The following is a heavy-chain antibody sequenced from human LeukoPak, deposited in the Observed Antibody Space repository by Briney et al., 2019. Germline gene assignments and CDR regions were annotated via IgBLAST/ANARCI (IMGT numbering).Heavy chain of an antibody. J-gene: IGHJ4*02. CDR1: GYTFTIYG. CDR3: ARFPYYDSSGYTYFDY. CDR2: ISAYNGNT. V-gene: IGHV1-18*01. Sequence: ASVKVSCKASGYTFTIYGISWVRQTPEQGLEWMGWISAYNGNTNYAQKPQGRVTMTTDTSTSTAYMELRSLKSDDTAVYYCARFPYYDSSGYTYFDYWGQGTLVTVSS. D-gene: IGHD3-22*01.